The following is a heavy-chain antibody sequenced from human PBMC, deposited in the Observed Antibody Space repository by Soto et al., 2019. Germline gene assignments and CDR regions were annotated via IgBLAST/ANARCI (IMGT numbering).Heavy chain of an antibody. J-gene: IGHJ2*01. V-gene: IGHV4-30-2*01. CDR1: GGSISSGGYS. CDR2: TYHSGRT. CDR3: ARVPGL. Sequence: QLQLQESGSGLVKPSQTLSLTCAVSGGSISSGGYSLSWIRQPPGKVLEWIGYTYHSGRTFYNPALKSRVTISVDRSKNQLSLKLSSVTAADTAVYYCARVPGLWGRGTLVTVSS.